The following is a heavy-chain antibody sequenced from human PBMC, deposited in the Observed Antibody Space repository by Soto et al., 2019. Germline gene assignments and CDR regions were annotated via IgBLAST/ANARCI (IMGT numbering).Heavy chain of an antibody. Sequence: SETLSLTCTVSRGSVNTFHWRCVRQPAWKGLGWIVRIFPNGNSDYSPSLKSRVTLSVDTSKNQISLNLTSVTAADMAVYYCARDVHGSTNTVWGQGTTVNVSS. CDR3: ARDVHGSTNTV. V-gene: IGHV4-4*07. CDR2: IFPNGNS. CDR1: RGSVNTFH. D-gene: IGHD2-8*01. J-gene: IGHJ6*02.